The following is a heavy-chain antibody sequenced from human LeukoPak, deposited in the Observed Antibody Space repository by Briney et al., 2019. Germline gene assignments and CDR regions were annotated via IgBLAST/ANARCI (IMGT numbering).Heavy chain of an antibody. D-gene: IGHD1-1*01. J-gene: IGHJ4*02. CDR1: GFTFSGYT. Sequence: AGGYLRLSCAASGFTFSGYTMSWVRQAPGKGLEWVSSFLGSGSASYYADSVKGRFTISRDTSKNTLYLQMNSLRAEDTAIYYCAKDRVPDNRWNFDYWGRGTLVTVSS. V-gene: IGHV3-23*01. CDR2: FLGSGSAS. CDR3: AKDRVPDNRWNFDY.